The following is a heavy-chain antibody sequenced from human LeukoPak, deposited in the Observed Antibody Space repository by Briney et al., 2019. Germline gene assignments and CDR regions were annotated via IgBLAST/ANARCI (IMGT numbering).Heavy chain of an antibody. Sequence: PGTSLRLSCAASGFTFSTYGMHWVRQAPGKGLEWVALISYDGSNKYYADSVKGRFTVSRDNSKNTLYLQMNSLRAEDTAVFYCAKAHKSAWSWEAFDIWGQGTVVTVSA. CDR3: AKAHKSAWSWEAFDI. CDR2: ISYDGSNK. CDR1: GFTFSTYG. V-gene: IGHV3-30*18. J-gene: IGHJ3*02. D-gene: IGHD6-19*01.